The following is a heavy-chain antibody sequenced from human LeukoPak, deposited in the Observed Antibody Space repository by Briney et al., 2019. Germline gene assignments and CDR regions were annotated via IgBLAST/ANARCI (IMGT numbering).Heavy chain of an antibody. D-gene: IGHD3-10*01. CDR1: GFTFSGSA. CDR3: SRLAAFGSA. V-gene: IGHV3-73*01. Sequence: GGSLKLSCAASGFTFSGSAIHWVRQASGKGLEWIGRIRGKADDYASVYAASVEGRFTIYRDDSRTAAYLQMNSLKIENTAFYYCSRLAAFGSAWGQGTLVTVSS. CDR2: IRGKADDYAS. J-gene: IGHJ4*02.